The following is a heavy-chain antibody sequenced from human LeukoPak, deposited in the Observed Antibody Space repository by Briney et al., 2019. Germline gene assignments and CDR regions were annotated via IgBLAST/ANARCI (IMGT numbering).Heavy chain of an antibody. CDR3: ARGGVDCSSTSCKYYYYYYMDV. V-gene: IGHV4-59*12. D-gene: IGHD2-2*01. CDR2: IYYSGST. Sequence: SETLSLTCTVSGGSISSYYWSWIRQPPGKGLEWIGYIYYSGSTNYNPSLKSRVTISVDTSKNQFSLKLSSVTAADTAVYYCARGGVDCSSTSCKYYYYYYMDVWGKGTTVTVSS. J-gene: IGHJ6*03. CDR1: GGSISSYY.